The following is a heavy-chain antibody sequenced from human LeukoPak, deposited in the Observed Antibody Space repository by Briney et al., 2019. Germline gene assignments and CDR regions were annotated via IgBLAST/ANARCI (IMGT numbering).Heavy chain of an antibody. Sequence: PSETLSLTCAVSGGSISSSNWWSWVRQPPGKGLEWIGEIYHSGSTNYNPSLKSRVTISVDKSKNQFSLKLSSVTAADTAVYYCARPGYYYDSSGYNYYYYGMDVWGQGTTVTVSS. CDR3: ARPGYYYDSSGYNYYYYGMDV. D-gene: IGHD3-22*01. CDR2: IYHSGST. J-gene: IGHJ6*02. CDR1: GGSISSSNW. V-gene: IGHV4-4*02.